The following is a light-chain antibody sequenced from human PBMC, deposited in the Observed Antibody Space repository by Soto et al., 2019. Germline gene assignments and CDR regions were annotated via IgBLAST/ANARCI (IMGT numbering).Light chain of an antibody. CDR3: FSYTSSGTYV. V-gene: IGLV2-14*01. CDR2: EVS. CDR1: SSDVGNYKY. Sequence: QSALTQPASVSGSPGQSITISCTGTSSDVGNYKYVSWYQQHPGKAPKLMIYEVSNRPSGVSNRFSGSKSGNTASLTISGLQAEDDTDYYCFSYTSSGTYVFGTGTKVTV. J-gene: IGLJ1*01.